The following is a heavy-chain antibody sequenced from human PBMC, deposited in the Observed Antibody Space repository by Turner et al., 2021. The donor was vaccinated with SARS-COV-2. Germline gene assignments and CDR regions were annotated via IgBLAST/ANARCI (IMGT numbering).Heavy chain of an antibody. Sequence: WTFSGGSVRGSSYYWGWIRQSPGKGLEWIGTIHYSGSPDHNPALRSRVTLSVDPDRDQVSLDRISVTATDAALYWCVACGTTNCYSGGVDHWGQGARVAVSA. J-gene: IGHJ5*02. D-gene: IGHD2-15*01. CDR2: IHYSGSP. CDR3: VACGTTNCYSGGVDH. V-gene: IGHV4-39*01. CDR1: GGSVRGSSYY.